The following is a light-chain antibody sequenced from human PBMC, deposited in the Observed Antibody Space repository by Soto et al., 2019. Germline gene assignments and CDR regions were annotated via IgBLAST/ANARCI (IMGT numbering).Light chain of an antibody. Sequence: EIVLTQSPGTLSLSPGERATLSCRASQRVSSNVAWYQQKPGQAPRLLIYGASTRATGIPARFSGSGSETEFTLTISSLQSEDFAVYYCQQYNNWPPYTFGQGTKVDIK. CDR3: QQYNNWPPYT. J-gene: IGKJ2*01. CDR2: GAS. CDR1: QRVSSN. V-gene: IGKV3-15*01.